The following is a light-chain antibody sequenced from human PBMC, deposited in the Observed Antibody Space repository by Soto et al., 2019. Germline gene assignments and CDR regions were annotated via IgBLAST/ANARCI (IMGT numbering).Light chain of an antibody. J-gene: IGKJ1*01. CDR3: QQYHSYWT. V-gene: IGKV1-5*01. CDR1: QNIRSR. Sequence: DFQMTQSPSTLSASVGGRVPITCRASQNIRSRLAWFQLKPGKAPELLIYDASSLESGVPQRFSASGSGTEFTLTISSLQTDDFSTYYGQQYHSYWTFGQGTKLDIK. CDR2: DAS.